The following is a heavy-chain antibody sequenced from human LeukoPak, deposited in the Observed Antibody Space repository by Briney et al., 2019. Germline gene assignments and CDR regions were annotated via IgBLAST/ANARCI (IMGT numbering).Heavy chain of an antibody. Sequence: PGGSLRLSCAASGFNFSSYAMRWVRQAPGKGLEWVSSISSSSSYKYYTDSVKGRFTIYRDNAKNSLYLQMNSLRAEDTALYYCAISAAGTDYCGQGTPVTVSS. J-gene: IGHJ4*02. CDR3: AISAAGTDY. CDR2: ISSSSSYK. D-gene: IGHD6-19*01. CDR1: GFNFSSYA. V-gene: IGHV3-21*01.